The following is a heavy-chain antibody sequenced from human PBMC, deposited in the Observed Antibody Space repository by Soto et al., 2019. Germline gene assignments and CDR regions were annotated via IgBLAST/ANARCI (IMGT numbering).Heavy chain of an antibody. D-gene: IGHD3-3*01. CDR2: IHYSGRT. CDR3: ARDSEGAIGMALGIFDP. J-gene: IGHJ5*02. Sequence: PSETLSLTCTVSGGSISSGGYFWNWIRQHAETGLEWIGYIHYSGRTYYNPSIKGRVVISADPSENKISLRLNSVTAADTAVYYCARDSEGAIGMALGIFDPWGQGSRVT. V-gene: IGHV4-31*03. CDR1: GGSISSGGYF.